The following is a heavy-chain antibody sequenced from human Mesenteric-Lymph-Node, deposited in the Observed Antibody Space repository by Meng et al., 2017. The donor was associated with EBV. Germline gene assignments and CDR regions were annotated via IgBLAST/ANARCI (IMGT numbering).Heavy chain of an antibody. Sequence: QLQPQESGSGLVSPSQTLSLTCAVSGGSIISGGYSWSWIRQAPGKGLEWIGFIYHSGTTYLNPSLRSRVNLSVDTSKNQFSLNLRSVSAADTAIYYCARSAGGDYFDYWGQGTLVTVSS. J-gene: IGHJ4*02. D-gene: IGHD1-26*01. V-gene: IGHV4-30-2*01. CDR3: ARSAGGDYFDY. CDR2: IYHSGTT. CDR1: GGSIISGGYS.